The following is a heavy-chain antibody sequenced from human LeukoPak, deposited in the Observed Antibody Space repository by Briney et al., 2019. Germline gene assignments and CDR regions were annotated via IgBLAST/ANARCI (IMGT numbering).Heavy chain of an antibody. CDR2: INTNTGNP. V-gene: IGHV7-4-1*02. D-gene: IGHD5-18*01. CDR1: GYTFTGYY. CDR3: ARGWDTAMGTNFDY. Sequence: ASVKVSCKASGYTFTGYYMHWVRQAPGQGLEWMGWINTNTGNPTYAQGFTGRFVFSLDTSVSTAYLQISSLKAEDTAVYYCARGWDTAMGTNFDYWGQGTLVTVSS. J-gene: IGHJ4*02.